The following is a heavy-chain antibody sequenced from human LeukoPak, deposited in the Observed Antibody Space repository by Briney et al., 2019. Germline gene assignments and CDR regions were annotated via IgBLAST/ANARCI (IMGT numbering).Heavy chain of an antibody. CDR2: ISGSGGST. Sequence: ETLSLTCAVSGYSISSGYYWGWIRQPPGKGLEWVSAISGSGGSTYYADSVKGRFTISRDNSKNTLYLQMNSLRAEDTAVYYCAKDLVTAAGWGQGTLVTVSS. J-gene: IGHJ4*02. V-gene: IGHV3-23*01. CDR3: AKDLVTAAG. D-gene: IGHD2-21*02. CDR1: GYSISSGYY.